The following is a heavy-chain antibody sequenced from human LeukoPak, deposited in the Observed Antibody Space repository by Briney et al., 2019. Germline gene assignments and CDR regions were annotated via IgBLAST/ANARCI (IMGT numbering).Heavy chain of an antibody. D-gene: IGHD3-16*02. Sequence: PSETLSLTCAVSGGSFSAYYWTWIRQPPGKGLEWIGEINHSGSANYNPSLKSRVTISLDTSKNQFSLKLSSVTAADTAVYYCARATYYDYVWGSYRSDAFDIWGQGTMVTVSS. CDR1: GGSFSAYY. CDR2: INHSGSA. CDR3: ARATYYDYVWGSYRSDAFDI. J-gene: IGHJ3*02. V-gene: IGHV4-34*01.